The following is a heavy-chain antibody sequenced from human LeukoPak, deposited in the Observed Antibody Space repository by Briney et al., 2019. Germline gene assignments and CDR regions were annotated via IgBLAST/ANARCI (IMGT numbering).Heavy chain of an antibody. CDR3: ARERGKWLRGRYFDY. J-gene: IGHJ4*02. CDR2: ISSSSSTI. V-gene: IGHV3-48*01. CDR1: GFTFSSYS. Sequence: PGGSLRLSCAASGFTFSSYSMNWVRQAPGKGLEWVSYISSSSSTIYYADSVKGRFTISRDNAKNSLYLQMNSLRAEDTAVYYCARERGKWLRGRYFDYWGQGTLVTVSS. D-gene: IGHD5-12*01.